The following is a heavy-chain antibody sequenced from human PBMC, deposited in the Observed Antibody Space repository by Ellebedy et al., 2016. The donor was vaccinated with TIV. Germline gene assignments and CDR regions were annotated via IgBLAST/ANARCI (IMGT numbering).Heavy chain of an antibody. Sequence: GGSLRLSCAASGFTFSSYSMNWVRQAPGKGLEWVSSIGSTGTNIYYADSGKGRFTISRDNAKNSLYLQMGSLGAEDTAVYYCARDPRRGWDAFDIWGQGTIVTVSS. D-gene: IGHD3-10*01. CDR2: IGSTGTNI. J-gene: IGHJ3*02. CDR3: ARDPRRGWDAFDI. V-gene: IGHV3-21*01. CDR1: GFTFSSYS.